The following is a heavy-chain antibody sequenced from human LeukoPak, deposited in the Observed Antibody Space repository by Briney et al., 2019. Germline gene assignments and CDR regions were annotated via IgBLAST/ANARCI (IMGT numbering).Heavy chain of an antibody. V-gene: IGHV3-11*05. CDR3: ARDLRGSGSSSDSNWFDP. Sequence: PGGSLRLSCAASIFTFSDYYMSGIRDAPGGGGECVSYNRSSSSHTNYADSVKGRFTISRDNANNSLYLQMNRLRAEDTAVYYCARDLRGSGSSSDSNWFDPGGQGTLVTVSS. J-gene: IGHJ5*02. CDR2: NRSSSSHT. D-gene: IGHD3-10*01. CDR1: IFTFSDYY.